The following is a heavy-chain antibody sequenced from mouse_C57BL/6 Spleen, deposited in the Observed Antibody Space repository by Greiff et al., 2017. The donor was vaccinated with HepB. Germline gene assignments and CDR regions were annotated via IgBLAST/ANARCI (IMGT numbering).Heavy chain of an antibody. CDR2: IWSDGST. CDR1: GFSLTSYG. V-gene: IGHV2-6*03. Sequence: QVQLKESGPGLVAPSQSLSITCTVSGFSLTSYGVHWVRQPPGKGLEWLVVIWSDGSTTYNSALKSRLSISKDNSKSQVFLKMNSLQTDDTAMYYCAVITTARGYYAMDYWGQGTSVTVSS. J-gene: IGHJ4*01. D-gene: IGHD1-1*01. CDR3: AVITTARGYYAMDY.